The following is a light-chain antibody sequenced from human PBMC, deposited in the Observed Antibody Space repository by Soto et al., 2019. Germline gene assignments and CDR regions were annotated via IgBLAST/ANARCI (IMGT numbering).Light chain of an antibody. CDR1: ENVRTK. J-gene: IGKJ1*01. Sequence: EIVMTQSPAILSVSPWEGATLSCRASENVRTKVGWYQQKAGQAPRLLIYSASARATGFPARFSGSGSGTDFTLTISSLQSEDFAVYYCQQYNNWPWTFGQGTRWIS. CDR2: SAS. V-gene: IGKV3-15*01. CDR3: QQYNNWPWT.